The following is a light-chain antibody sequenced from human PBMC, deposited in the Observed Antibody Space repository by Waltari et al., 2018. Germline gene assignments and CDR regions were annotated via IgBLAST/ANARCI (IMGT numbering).Light chain of an antibody. Sequence: QSVLTQPPSVSGAPGQRVTIPCTGSSSSIGAGYDVNWYQQLPGPAPKLLIYGNNNRPSGVPDRFSGSKSGTSASLAITGLQAEDEADYYCQSYDSSLSGPVFGGGTILTVL. CDR2: GNN. J-gene: IGLJ2*01. CDR3: QSYDSSLSGPV. V-gene: IGLV1-40*01. CDR1: SSSIGAGYD.